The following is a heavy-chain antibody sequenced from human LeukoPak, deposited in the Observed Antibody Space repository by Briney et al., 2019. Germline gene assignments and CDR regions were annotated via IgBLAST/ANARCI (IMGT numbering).Heavy chain of an antibody. D-gene: IGHD3-22*01. Sequence: ASAKVSCKASGYTFTGYYMHWVRQAPGLGLEWMGWINPNNGGTNYAQKFQGRVTMTRDTSISTAYMELSRLRSDDTAVYYCAREDYYDSSGYPVTWGQGTLVTVSS. V-gene: IGHV1-2*02. J-gene: IGHJ5*02. CDR1: GYTFTGYY. CDR2: INPNNGGT. CDR3: AREDYYDSSGYPVT.